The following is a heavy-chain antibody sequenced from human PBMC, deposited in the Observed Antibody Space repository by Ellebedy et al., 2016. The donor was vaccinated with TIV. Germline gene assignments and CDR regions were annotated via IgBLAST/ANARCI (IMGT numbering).Heavy chain of an antibody. CDR2: INHSGST. J-gene: IGHJ4*02. D-gene: IGHD3-10*01. CDR1: GGSFSGYY. CDR3: ARHHGDMVRGVYFDY. Sequence: MPSETLSLTCAVYGGSFSGYYWSWIRQPPGKGLEWIGEINHSGSTNYNPSLKSRVTISVDTSKNQFSLKLSSVTAADTAVYYCARHHGDMVRGVYFDYWGQGTLVTVSS. V-gene: IGHV4-34*01.